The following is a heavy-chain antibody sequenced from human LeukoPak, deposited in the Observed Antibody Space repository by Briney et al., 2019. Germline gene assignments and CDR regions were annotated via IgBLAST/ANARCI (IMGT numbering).Heavy chain of an antibody. CDR1: GFTFSSYG. V-gene: IGHV3-33*01. CDR3: ARDLTQLALFDY. D-gene: IGHD6-13*01. Sequence: GRSLRLSCAASGFTFSSYGMHWVRQAPGKGLEWVAVIWYDGSNKYYADSVKGRFTLSRDNSKNTLFLQMNSLRPEDTAVYFCARDLTQLALFDYWGQGTLVTVSS. CDR2: IWYDGSNK. J-gene: IGHJ4*02.